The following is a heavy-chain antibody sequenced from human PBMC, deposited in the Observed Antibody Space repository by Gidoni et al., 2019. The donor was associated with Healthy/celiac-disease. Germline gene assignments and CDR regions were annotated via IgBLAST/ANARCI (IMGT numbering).Heavy chain of an antibody. CDR1: GFTFSSYA. J-gene: IGHJ4*02. V-gene: IGHV3-64D*06. CDR3: VKDFAYGDNDY. Sequence: EVQLVESGRGLVQPGGSLRLSCSASGFTFSSYAMHCVRQAQGKGLEYVTAISSNGGSTYYADSVKGRFTISRDNSKNTLYLQMSSLRAEDTAVYDCVKDFAYGDNDYWGQGTLVTVSS. CDR2: ISSNGGST. D-gene: IGHD4-17*01.